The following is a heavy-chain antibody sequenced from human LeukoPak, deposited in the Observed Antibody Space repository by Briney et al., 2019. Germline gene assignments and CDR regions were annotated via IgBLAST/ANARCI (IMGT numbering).Heavy chain of an antibody. Sequence: GGSLRLSCVASGFTFSDSAIRWVRQSSGKGLEWIGHMDKETNLYATALAASVKGRFTVSRDDSKNTAYLHMNSLKTEDTALYYCTRDSGTYNWFDPWGRGTLVTVSS. CDR2: MDKETNLYAT. D-gene: IGHD1-26*01. J-gene: IGHJ5*02. V-gene: IGHV3-73*01. CDR3: TRDSGTYNWFDP. CDR1: GFTFSDSA.